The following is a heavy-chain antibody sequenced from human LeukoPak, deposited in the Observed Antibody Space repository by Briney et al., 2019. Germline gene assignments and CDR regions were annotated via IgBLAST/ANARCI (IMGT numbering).Heavy chain of an antibody. Sequence: SETLSLTCTVSGGSISSSSYYWGWIRQPPGKGLEWIGSIYYSGSTYYNPSLKSRVTISVDTSKNQFSLKLSSVTAADTAVYYCARHGDYYDSSGYYYDYWGQGTLVTVSS. CDR2: IYYSGST. D-gene: IGHD3-22*01. V-gene: IGHV4-39*01. CDR3: ARHGDYYDSSGYYYDY. CDR1: GGSISSSSYY. J-gene: IGHJ4*02.